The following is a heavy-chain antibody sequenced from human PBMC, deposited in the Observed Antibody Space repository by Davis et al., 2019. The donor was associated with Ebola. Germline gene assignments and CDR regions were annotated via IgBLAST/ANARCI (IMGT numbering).Heavy chain of an antibody. D-gene: IGHD5-12*01. CDR1: GFTVSENY. J-gene: IGHJ4*02. CDR3: ARDPPQSGGYV. Sequence: GESLKISCAASGFTVSENYMSWVRQAPGKGLEWVSVIYSGGSTYYADSVKGRFTISRHSSENTVFLQMNSLRPDDTAVYYCARDPPQSGGYVWGQGTLVTVSS. CDR2: IYSGGST. V-gene: IGHV3-53*04.